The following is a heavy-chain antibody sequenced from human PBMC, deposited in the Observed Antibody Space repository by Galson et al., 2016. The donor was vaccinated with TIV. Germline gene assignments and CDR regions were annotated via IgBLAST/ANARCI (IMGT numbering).Heavy chain of an antibody. D-gene: IGHD3-22*01. Sequence: SLRLSCAPSGFTFSNFGMHWVRQAPGKGLEWVAVIWYDGSTKYYADSVKGRFTISRDNSKNTLYLQMNSLRAEDTAVYYCARGFTSDYYDSSGYYPTPDYWGQGTLVTVSS. CDR2: IWYDGSTK. V-gene: IGHV3-33*01. CDR3: ARGFTSDYYDSSGYYPTPDY. J-gene: IGHJ4*02. CDR1: GFTFSNFG.